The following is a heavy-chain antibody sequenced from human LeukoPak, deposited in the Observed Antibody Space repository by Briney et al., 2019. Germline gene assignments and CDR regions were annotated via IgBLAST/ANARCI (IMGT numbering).Heavy chain of an antibody. CDR1: GGTFSSYA. Sequence: SVKVSCKASGGTFSSYAISWVRQAPGQGLEWMGGIIPIFGTANYAQKFQGRVTITTDESTSTAYMELSSLRSDDTAVYYCARAWNKDIVLMVYAISRYFDYWGQGTLVTVSS. CDR2: IIPIFGTA. V-gene: IGHV1-69*05. J-gene: IGHJ4*02. D-gene: IGHD2-8*01. CDR3: ARAWNKDIVLMVYAISRYFDY.